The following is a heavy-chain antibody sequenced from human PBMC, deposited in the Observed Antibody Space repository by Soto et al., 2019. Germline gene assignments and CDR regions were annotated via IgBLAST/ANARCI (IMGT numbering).Heavy chain of an antibody. CDR2: ISVSGGST. CDR1: GFTFSSYA. CDR3: AKAHLYDFWSGYYTPYFDY. D-gene: IGHD3-3*01. J-gene: IGHJ4*02. Sequence: GGSLRLSCAASGFTFSSYAMSWVRQAQGKGLEWVSAISVSGGSTYYADSVKGRFTISRDNSKNTLYLQMNSLRAEDTAVYYCAKAHLYDFWSGYYTPYFDYWGQGTLVTVSS. V-gene: IGHV3-23*01.